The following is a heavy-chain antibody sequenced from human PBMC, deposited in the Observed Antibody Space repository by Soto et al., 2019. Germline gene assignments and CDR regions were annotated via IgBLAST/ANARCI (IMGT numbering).Heavy chain of an antibody. Sequence: EVQLVESGGGLVQPGGSLRLSCAISEFTFSTYWMTWVRQAPGKGLEWVANIKQDGGEKNYLESGRGRFIISRDNAKKSLYLEMNSLRAEDTAVYYCAGGSGWESDSWGQGTLVTVSA. CDR1: EFTFSTYW. D-gene: IGHD6-19*01. V-gene: IGHV3-7*05. CDR2: IKQDGGEK. J-gene: IGHJ4*02. CDR3: AGGSGWESDS.